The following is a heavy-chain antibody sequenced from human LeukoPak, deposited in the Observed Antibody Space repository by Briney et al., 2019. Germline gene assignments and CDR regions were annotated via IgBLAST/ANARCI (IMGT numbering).Heavy chain of an antibody. Sequence: GGSLRLSCAASGFTFSSYSMNWVRQAPGKGLEWVSYISSSSSTIYYADSVKGRFTISRDNAKNSLYLQRNSMRAEDTAVYYCARDYSLEWFGELCADYWGQGTLVTVSS. V-gene: IGHV3-48*01. CDR1: GFTFSSYS. CDR3: ARDYSLEWFGELCADY. J-gene: IGHJ4*02. D-gene: IGHD3-10*01. CDR2: ISSSSSTI.